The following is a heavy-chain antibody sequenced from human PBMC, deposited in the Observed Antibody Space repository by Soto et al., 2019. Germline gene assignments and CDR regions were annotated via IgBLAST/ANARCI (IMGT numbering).Heavy chain of an antibody. V-gene: IGHV3-23*01. D-gene: IGHD1-7*01. Sequence: EVQLLESGGGLVQPGGSLRLSCAASGFTFSSYGMTWVRQAPGKGLEWVSFSSATGAGTYYADSVKGRFTISRDNSKNTLYLQMTSLRAADTAVYYCAKDRRAGGNYGFYSDFWGQGALVIVS. CDR2: SSATGAGT. CDR3: AKDRRAGGNYGFYSDF. CDR1: GFTFSSYG. J-gene: IGHJ4*02.